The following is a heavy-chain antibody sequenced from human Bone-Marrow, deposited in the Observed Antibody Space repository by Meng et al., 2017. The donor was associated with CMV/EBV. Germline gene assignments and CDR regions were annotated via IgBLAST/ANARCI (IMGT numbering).Heavy chain of an antibody. CDR3: ARDGSQLLYDGLQHWFDP. D-gene: IGHD2-2*02. CDR1: GFTVSSNY. V-gene: IGHV3-21*01. CDR2: ISSSSSYI. J-gene: IGHJ5*02. Sequence: GGSLRLSCAASGFTVSSNYMSWVRQAPGKGLEWVSSISSSSSYIYYADSVKGRFTISRDNAKNSLYLQMNSLRAEDTAVYYCARDGSQLLYDGLQHWFDPWGQGTLVTVSS.